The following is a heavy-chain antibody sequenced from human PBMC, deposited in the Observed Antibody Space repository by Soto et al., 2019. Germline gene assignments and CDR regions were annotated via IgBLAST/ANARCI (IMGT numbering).Heavy chain of an antibody. J-gene: IGHJ1*01. V-gene: IGHV3-73*01. CDR3: AREPLHIIAAESEYFQH. CDR1: GFTFSGSA. CDR2: IRSKANSYAT. Sequence: PGGSLRLSCAASGFTFSGSAMHWVRQASGKGLEWVGRIRSKANSYATAYAASVKGRFTISRDDSKNTAYLQMNSLRAEDTAVYYCAREPLHIIAAESEYFQHWGQGTLVTVSS. D-gene: IGHD6-13*01.